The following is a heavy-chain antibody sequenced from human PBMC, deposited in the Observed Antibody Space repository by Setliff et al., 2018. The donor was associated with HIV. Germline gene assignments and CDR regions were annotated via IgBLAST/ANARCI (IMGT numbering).Heavy chain of an antibody. CDR2: ITHSGST. V-gene: IGHV4-34*01. CDR3: AKGVAGLQYYYYYMDV. Sequence: SETLSLTCTVSGGSISTYYWTWIRQPPGKGLEWIGEITHSGSTNYNPSLETRVTISVDTSKNQFSLKLSSVTAADTAVYYCAKGVAGLQYYYYYMDVWGKGTTVTVSS. CDR1: GGSISTYY. J-gene: IGHJ6*03. D-gene: IGHD6-19*01.